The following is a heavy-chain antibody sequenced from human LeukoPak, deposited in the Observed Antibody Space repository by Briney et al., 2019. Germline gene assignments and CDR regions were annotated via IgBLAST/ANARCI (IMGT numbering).Heavy chain of an antibody. CDR3: AKYVLARGTPYPDYGLAA. Sequence: GGSLRLSCAASGFTFSSYYMNWVRQAPGKGLEWVSGISGSGGSTYYADSVKVRFTISRDNSRNTLYLQMSSLRAEDTAVYYCAKYVLARGTPYPDYGLAARGQRSTVTVSS. V-gene: IGHV3-23*01. J-gene: IGHJ6*01. D-gene: IGHD1-26*01. CDR2: ISGSGGST. CDR1: GFTFSSYY.